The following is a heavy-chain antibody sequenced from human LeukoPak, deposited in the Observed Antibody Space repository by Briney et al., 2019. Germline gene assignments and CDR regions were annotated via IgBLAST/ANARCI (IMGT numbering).Heavy chain of an antibody. CDR2: ISGSGDST. V-gene: IGHV3-23*01. CDR3: AKGVVVVAAKYYLDY. D-gene: IGHD2-15*01. CDR1: GFTFRSYA. Sequence: GGSLRLSCAASGFTFRSYAMSWVRQAPGKGLEWVSAISGSGDSTYYADSVKGRFTISRDNSKNTLYLQMNSLRAEDTAVYYCAKGVVVVAAKYYLDYWGQGTLVTVSS. J-gene: IGHJ4*02.